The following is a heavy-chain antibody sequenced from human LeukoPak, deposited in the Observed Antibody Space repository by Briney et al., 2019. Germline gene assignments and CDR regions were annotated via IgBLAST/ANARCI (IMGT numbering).Heavy chain of an antibody. CDR1: GFTLRSYV. D-gene: IGHD2-21*02. J-gene: IGHJ4*02. CDR2: ISGSGDST. CDR3: AKDRLLNCRGDCYIFDY. V-gene: IGHV3-23*01. Sequence: GGSLRLSCVASGFTLRSYVMNWVRQTPGKGLEWVSSISGSGDSTFYADSVKGRFSISRDNSKNTLYLQVNGLRTEDTAVYYCAKDRLLNCRGDCYIFDYWGQGAVVTVSS.